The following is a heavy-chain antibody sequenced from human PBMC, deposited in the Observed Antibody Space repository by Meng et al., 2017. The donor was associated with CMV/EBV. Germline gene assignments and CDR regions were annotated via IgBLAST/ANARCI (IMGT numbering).Heavy chain of an antibody. D-gene: IGHD1-26*01. Sequence: GGSLRLSCAASGYTFSDYYMSWIRQAPGKGLEWISYISHSGDPMSYADSVKGRFSISRDNAKNTLYLQMNSLRAKDTDVYYYAREQKWGLPELFDWWGQGTLVTVSS. CDR1: GYTFSDYY. V-gene: IGHV3-11*01. CDR3: AREQKWGLPELFDW. CDR2: ISHSGDPM. J-gene: IGHJ4*02.